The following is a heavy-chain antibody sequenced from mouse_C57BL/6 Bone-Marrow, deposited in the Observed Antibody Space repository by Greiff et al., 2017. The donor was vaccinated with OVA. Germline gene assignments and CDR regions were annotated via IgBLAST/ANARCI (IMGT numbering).Heavy chain of an antibody. V-gene: IGHV1-69*01. CDR3: ARRGRNYDGYYFAY. D-gene: IGHD2-3*01. CDR1: GYTFTSYW. J-gene: IGHJ3*01. CDR2: IDPSDSYT. Sequence: VKLQQPGAELVMPGASVKLSCKASGYTFTSYWMHWVKQRPGQGLEWIGEIDPSDSYTNYNQKFKGKSTLTVDKSSSTAYMQLSSLTSEDSAVYFCARRGRNYDGYYFAYWGQGTLVTVSA.